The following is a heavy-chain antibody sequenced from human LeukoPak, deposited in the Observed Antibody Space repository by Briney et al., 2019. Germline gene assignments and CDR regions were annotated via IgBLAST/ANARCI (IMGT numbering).Heavy chain of an antibody. J-gene: IGHJ4*02. CDR2: ISGRGSST. D-gene: IGHD1-26*01. CDR1: GFTFSSYW. CDR3: AKEWGSGSYPQISFDR. V-gene: IGHV3-23*01. Sequence: GGSLRLSCAASGFTFSSYWMHWVRQAPGKGLEWVSAISGRGSSTYYADSVKGRFTISRDNSKNTLYLQMNSLRAEDTALYYCAKEWGSGSYPQISFDRWGQGTLVTVSS.